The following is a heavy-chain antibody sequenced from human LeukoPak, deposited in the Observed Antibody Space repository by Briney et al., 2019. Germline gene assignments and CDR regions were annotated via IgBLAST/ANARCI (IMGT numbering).Heavy chain of an antibody. CDR3: ARGGYFQH. V-gene: IGHV4-59*01. Sequence: PSETLSLTCTVSGGSISSYYWSWLRQPPGKGLEWIGYIYYSGSTNYNPSLKSRVTISVDTSKNQFSLKLSSVTAADTAVYYCARGGYFQHWGQGTLVTVSS. CDR2: IYYSGST. J-gene: IGHJ1*01. CDR1: GGSISSYY.